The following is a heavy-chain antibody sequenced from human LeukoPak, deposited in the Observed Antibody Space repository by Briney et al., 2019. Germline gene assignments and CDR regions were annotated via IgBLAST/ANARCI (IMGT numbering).Heavy chain of an antibody. J-gene: IGHJ2*01. D-gene: IGHD4-23*01. V-gene: IGHV5-51*01. CDR1: GYSFSNYW. Sequence: GESLKISCKGSGYSFSNYWIGWVRQMPGKGLEWMGIIYPGESETRYSPSFQGQVTISADKSINTAYVQWSSLKASDTAMYYCARRVVNNRNWYFNLWGRGTLVTVSS. CDR2: IYPGESET. CDR3: ARRVVNNRNWYFNL.